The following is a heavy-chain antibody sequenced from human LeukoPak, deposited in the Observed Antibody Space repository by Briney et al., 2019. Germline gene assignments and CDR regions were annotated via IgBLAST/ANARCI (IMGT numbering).Heavy chain of an antibody. Sequence: GGSLRLSCAASGFTFSSYAMSWVRQAPGKGLEWVANIKQDGSEKYYVDSVKGRFTISRDNAKNSLDLQMNSLRAEDTAVYYCAREMSHHEAHDYWGQGTLVTVSS. J-gene: IGHJ4*02. V-gene: IGHV3-7*01. CDR1: GFTFSSYA. CDR3: AREMSHHEAHDY. D-gene: IGHD1-14*01. CDR2: IKQDGSEK.